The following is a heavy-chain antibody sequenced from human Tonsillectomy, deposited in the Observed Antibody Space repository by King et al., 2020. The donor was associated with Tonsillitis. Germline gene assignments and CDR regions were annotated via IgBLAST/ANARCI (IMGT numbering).Heavy chain of an antibody. D-gene: IGHD3-3*01. Sequence: VQLVESGGGVVQPGGSLRLSCAASGFTFSSYGMHWVRQAPGKGLEWVAFIRYDGSNKYYADSVKGRFTISRDNSKNTLYLQMNSLRAEDTAVYYCAKARVLDWLSAEYDAFDIWGQGTMVTVSS. V-gene: IGHV3-30*02. CDR2: IRYDGSNK. CDR1: GFTFSSYG. CDR3: AKARVLDWLSAEYDAFDI. J-gene: IGHJ3*02.